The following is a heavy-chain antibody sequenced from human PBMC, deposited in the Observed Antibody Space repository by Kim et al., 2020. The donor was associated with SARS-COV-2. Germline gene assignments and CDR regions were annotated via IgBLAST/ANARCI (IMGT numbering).Heavy chain of an antibody. CDR2: NT. J-gene: IGHJ4*02. V-gene: IGHV3-23*05. D-gene: IGHD3-10*01. Sequence: NTRHTDAVKGRLTISRDNSKNTLYLQINSLRAEDTAVYYCARRMFYLDYWGQGTLVTVSS. CDR3: ARRMFYLDY.